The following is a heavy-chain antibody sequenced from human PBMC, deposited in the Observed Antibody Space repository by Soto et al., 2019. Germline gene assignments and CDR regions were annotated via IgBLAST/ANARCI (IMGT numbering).Heavy chain of an antibody. CDR1: GGSISSGGYY. D-gene: IGHD2-21*02. CDR3: ARESPYCGGDCYSLVDY. J-gene: IGHJ4*02. V-gene: IGHV4-31*03. CDR2: IYYSGST. Sequence: QVQLQESGPGLVKPSQTLSLTCTVSGGSISSGGYYWSWIRQHPGKGLEWIGYIYYSGSTYYNPSLKSRVTISVDTSKNQLSLKLSSVTAADTAVYYCARESPYCGGDCYSLVDYWGQGTLVTVSS.